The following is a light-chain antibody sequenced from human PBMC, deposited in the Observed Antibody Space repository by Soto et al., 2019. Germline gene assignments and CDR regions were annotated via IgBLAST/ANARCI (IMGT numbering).Light chain of an antibody. CDR2: AAS. CDR1: QSVSSNY. V-gene: IGKV3-20*01. J-gene: IGKJ1*01. CDR3: QQYGSSPRT. Sequence: EIVLTQSPATLSLSPGERATLSCRASQSVSSNYLAWYQQKPGQAPRLLIFAASSRNTGIPDRFSGSGSGTDLTLTISRLEPEDFAVYHCQQYGSSPRTFGQGTKVEIK.